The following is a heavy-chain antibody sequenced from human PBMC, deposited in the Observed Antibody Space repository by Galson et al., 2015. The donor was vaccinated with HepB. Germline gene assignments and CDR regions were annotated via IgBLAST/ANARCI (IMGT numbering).Heavy chain of an antibody. CDR2: VIPIFGTA. V-gene: IGHV1-69*13. CDR1: GGTFSSYA. D-gene: IGHD2-15*01. CDR3: ARVGGRLGYCSGGACSNYFDP. Sequence: SVKVSCKASGGTFSSYAVSWVRQAPGQGLEWMGGVIPIFGTANYAQKFQGRVTITADESTSTAYMVLSRLRSDDTAVYYCARVGGRLGYCSGGACSNYFDPWGQGTLVIVSS. J-gene: IGHJ5*02.